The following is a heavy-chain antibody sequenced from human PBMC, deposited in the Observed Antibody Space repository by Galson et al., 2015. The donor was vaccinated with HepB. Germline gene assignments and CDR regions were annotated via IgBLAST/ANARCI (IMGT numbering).Heavy chain of an antibody. CDR3: ARGPGIVGATRPVVY. CDR1: GYTFTSYG. J-gene: IGHJ4*02. D-gene: IGHD1-26*01. Sequence: SVKVSCKASGYTFTSYGISWVRRAPGQGLEWMGWISAYNGNTNYAQKLQGRVTMTTDTSTSTAYMELRSLRSDDTAVYYCARGPGIVGATRPVVYWGQGTLVTVSS. V-gene: IGHV1-18*01. CDR2: ISAYNGNT.